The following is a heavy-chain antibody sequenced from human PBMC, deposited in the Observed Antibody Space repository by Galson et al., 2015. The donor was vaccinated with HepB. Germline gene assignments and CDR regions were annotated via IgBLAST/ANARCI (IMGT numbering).Heavy chain of an antibody. CDR1: EFTFSNYA. Sequence: SLRLSCAASEFTFSNYAMSWVRQAPGKGLEWVSAISVSGGSTYYADSVKGRFTISRDNSKNTLYLQMNSLRAEDTAVYYCAKRGQHLVPSNPYFDYWGQGTLVTVSS. D-gene: IGHD6-13*01. J-gene: IGHJ4*02. CDR3: AKRGQHLVPSNPYFDY. CDR2: ISVSGGST. V-gene: IGHV3-23*01.